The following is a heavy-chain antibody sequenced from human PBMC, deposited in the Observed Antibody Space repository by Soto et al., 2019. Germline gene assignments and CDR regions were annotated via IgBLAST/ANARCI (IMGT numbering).Heavy chain of an antibody. CDR3: HGYGY. Sequence: EVQLVESGRGLIQPGGSLRLSCAVSGFTVRANYMSWVRQAPGKGLEWVSVIYSGGTTYYADSVKGRFIISRDISKNTLYLQMNILRVEVTALYYCHGYGYWGQVTLGTVSS. CDR1: GFTVRANY. J-gene: IGHJ4*02. V-gene: IGHV3-53*01. CDR2: IYSGGTT. D-gene: IGHD5-12*01.